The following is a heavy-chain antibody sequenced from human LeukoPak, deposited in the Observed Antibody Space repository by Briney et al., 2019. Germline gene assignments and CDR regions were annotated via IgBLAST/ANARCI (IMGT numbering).Heavy chain of an antibody. CDR3: ARSYCAGDCYSPLLDY. Sequence: GESLKISCKGSGYTFTNYWIGWVRQMPGKGLEWMGIMYPGDSDTRYSPSLQGQVTISADKSISTAYLQWSSLKASDSAIYYCARSYCAGDCYSPLLDYWGQGTLVTVSS. V-gene: IGHV5-51*01. CDR1: GYTFTNYW. D-gene: IGHD2-21*02. J-gene: IGHJ4*02. CDR2: MYPGDSDT.